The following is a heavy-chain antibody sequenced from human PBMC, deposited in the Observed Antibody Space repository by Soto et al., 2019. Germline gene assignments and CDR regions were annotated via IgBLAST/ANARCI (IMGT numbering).Heavy chain of an antibody. D-gene: IGHD2-2*01. CDR3: TTEWPYCSSTSCPIGY. J-gene: IGHJ4*02. V-gene: IGHV1-18*01. Sequence: ASVKVSCKASGYTFTTSGISWVRQAPGQGLEWMGWISAYNGNTNYAQKLQGRVTMTTDTSTSTAYMELRSLKTEDTAVYYCTTEWPYCSSTSCPIGYWGQGTLVTVSS. CDR2: ISAYNGNT. CDR1: GYTFTTSG.